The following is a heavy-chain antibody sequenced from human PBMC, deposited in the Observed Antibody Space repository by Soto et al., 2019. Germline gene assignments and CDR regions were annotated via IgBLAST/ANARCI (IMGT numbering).Heavy chain of an antibody. CDR3: ARGRPTYYYYGLDV. J-gene: IGHJ6*02. V-gene: IGHV3-11*06. CDR1: GFTFSDHY. Sequence: QVQLVESGGGLVRPGGPLRLSCAASGFTFSDHYMSWIRQVPGKGLEWISYISSSGSFTNYADSVKGRFTISRDNGKKSLYLPMNNLTADDTALYYCARGRPTYYYYGLDVWGQGTTVTVS. CDR2: ISSSGSFT. D-gene: IGHD3-10*01.